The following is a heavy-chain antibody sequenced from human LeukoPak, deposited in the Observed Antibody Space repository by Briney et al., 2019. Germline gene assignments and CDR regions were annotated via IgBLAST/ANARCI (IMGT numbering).Heavy chain of an antibody. Sequence: SETLSLTCTVSGGSISSGSYYWGWIRQPPGKGLEWIGSIYYSGSTYYNPSLKSRVTISVDTAKNQFSLKLSSVTAADTAVYYCARRGASYRYFDYWGQGALVTVSS. J-gene: IGHJ4*02. CDR1: GGSISSGSYY. CDR2: IYYSGST. V-gene: IGHV4-39*01. CDR3: ARRGASYRYFDY. D-gene: IGHD1-26*01.